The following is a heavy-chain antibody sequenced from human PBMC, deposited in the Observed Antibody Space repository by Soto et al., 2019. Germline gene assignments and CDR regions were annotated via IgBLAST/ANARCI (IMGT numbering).Heavy chain of an antibody. Sequence: VQLQESGPGLVKPSQTLSLICTVSGASINSGNYNWTWIRQHTGGGLEWIGCIDYSGSAYYNPSLKSRVAISVDTSKDQFSLNLASVTAADTAVYYCARGIVASIFGGFDPWGQGTLVTVSS. CDR3: ARGIVASIFGGFDP. CDR2: IDYSGSA. V-gene: IGHV4-31*03. CDR1: GASINSGNYN. D-gene: IGHD5-12*01. J-gene: IGHJ5*02.